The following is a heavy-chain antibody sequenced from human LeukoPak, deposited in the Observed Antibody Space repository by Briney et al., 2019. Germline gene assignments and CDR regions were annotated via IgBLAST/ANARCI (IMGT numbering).Heavy chain of an antibody. J-gene: IGHJ5*02. CDR3: VRDRSTGATAGTLHWFDP. CDR2: INPNSGDT. D-gene: IGHD6-13*01. Sequence: ASVKVSCKASKYTFTAYYLHWVRQAPGQGLEWMGWINPNSGDTNYAQKFQGRVTITRDTSSNTGYMELSRLTSDDTAVYYCVRDRSTGATAGTLHWFDPWGQGTLVTVSS. V-gene: IGHV1-2*02. CDR1: KYTFTAYY.